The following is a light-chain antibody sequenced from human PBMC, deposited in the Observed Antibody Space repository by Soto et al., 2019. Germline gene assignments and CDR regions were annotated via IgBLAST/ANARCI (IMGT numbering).Light chain of an antibody. Sequence: EIVLTQSPGTLSLSPGERATLSCRASQSISSNYLAWYQHKPGQAPRLLIYGASFRATGIPDRFSGSGSGTDFTLTISRLEPEDFAAYYCQQYGRSPPGFTFGPGTKVDIK. CDR2: GAS. CDR3: QQYGRSPPGFT. V-gene: IGKV3-20*01. J-gene: IGKJ3*01. CDR1: QSISSNY.